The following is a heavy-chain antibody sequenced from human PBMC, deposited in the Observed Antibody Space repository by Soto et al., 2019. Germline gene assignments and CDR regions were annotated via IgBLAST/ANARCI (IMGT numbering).Heavy chain of an antibody. J-gene: IGHJ4*02. CDR1: GFSLTSSHMG. D-gene: IGHD4-17*01. CDR2: IYWDDDK. Sequence: QITLKESGPTLVRPAQTLTLTCDFSGFSLTSSHMGVAWIRQPPGKALEWLALIYWDDDKRYSPSLKNRLATSKHPPKTHVVRTITNVHPVDTATSSCPTAGDYALFTFDHWGPGTMATVS. CDR3: PTAGDYALFTFDH. V-gene: IGHV2-5*02.